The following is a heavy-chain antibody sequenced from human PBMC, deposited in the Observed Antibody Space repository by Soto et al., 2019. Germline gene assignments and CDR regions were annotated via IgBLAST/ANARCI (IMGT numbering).Heavy chain of an antibody. Sequence: SETLSLTCAVYGGSFSGYYWSWIRQPPXKGLEWIGEINHSGSTNYNPSLKSRDTISVDTSKNQFSLKLSSVTAADTAVYYCAIVGAGLGREAYYYYGMDVGGKGTTVTVSS. CDR3: AIVGAGLGREAYYYYGMDV. J-gene: IGHJ6*04. V-gene: IGHV4-34*01. D-gene: IGHD1-26*01. CDR2: INHSGST. CDR1: GGSFSGYY.